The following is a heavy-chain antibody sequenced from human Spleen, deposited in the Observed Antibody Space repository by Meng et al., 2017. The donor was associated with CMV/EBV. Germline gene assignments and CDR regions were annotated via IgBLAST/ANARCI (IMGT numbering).Heavy chain of an antibody. CDR2: IIPILDIA. D-gene: IGHD5-12*01. J-gene: IGHJ6*02. CDR3: ARDLYSLTITVGYYYAMDV. Sequence: SVKVSCKASGGTFRSNAISWVRQAPGQGLEWIGGIIPILDIAKYAQNLQGRLTITADKSTSTAYMELSSLRSEDTAIYYCARDLYSLTITVGYYYAMDVWGQGTTVTVS. CDR1: GGTFRSNA. V-gene: IGHV1-69*10.